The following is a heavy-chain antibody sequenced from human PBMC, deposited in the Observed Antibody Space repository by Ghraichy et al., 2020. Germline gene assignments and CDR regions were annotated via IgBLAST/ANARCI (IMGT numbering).Heavy chain of an antibody. J-gene: IGHJ4*02. Sequence: GGSLRLSCAASGFIFRNYTMSWVRQAPGKGLEWVSSISGSGTNTYYADSVKGRFTISRDNSKNTLYLQMDSLRVEDTAVYYCAKANGNSTGWWVDYFDFWGQGTLVTVSS. CDR3: AKANGNSTGWWVDYFDF. CDR2: ISGSGTNT. D-gene: IGHD2/OR15-2a*01. V-gene: IGHV3-23*01. CDR1: GFIFRNYT.